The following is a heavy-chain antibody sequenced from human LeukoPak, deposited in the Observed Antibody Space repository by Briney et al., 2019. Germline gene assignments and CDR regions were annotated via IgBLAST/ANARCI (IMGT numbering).Heavy chain of an antibody. CDR3: ARDTIRYHSSGPSAYYYMDV. J-gene: IGHJ6*03. CDR1: GGSISSSSYY. V-gene: IGHV4-39*02. D-gene: IGHD6-19*01. CDR2: IYYSGST. Sequence: SETLSLTCTVSGGSISSSSYYWGWIRQPPGKGLEWIGSIYYSGSTYYNPSLKSRVTISVDTSKNQFSLKLTSVTAADTAVYYCARDTIRYHSSGPSAYYYMDVWGKGTTVTISS.